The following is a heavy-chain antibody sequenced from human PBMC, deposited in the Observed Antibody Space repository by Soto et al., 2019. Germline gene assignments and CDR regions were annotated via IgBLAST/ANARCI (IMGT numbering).Heavy chain of an antibody. J-gene: IGHJ6*02. D-gene: IGHD3-10*01. CDR1: GGSFSGYY. CDR3: ARGKPVLLWFGEAAGVDV. V-gene: IGHV4-34*01. Sequence: QVQLQQWGAGLLKPSETLSLTCAVYGGSFSGYYWNWIRQPPGKGLEWIGDINHSGNTNYNPSLKCRVTISVDTSKNQFSLKLSSVTAADTAVYYCARGKPVLLWFGEAAGVDVWGQGTTVTVSS. CDR2: INHSGNT.